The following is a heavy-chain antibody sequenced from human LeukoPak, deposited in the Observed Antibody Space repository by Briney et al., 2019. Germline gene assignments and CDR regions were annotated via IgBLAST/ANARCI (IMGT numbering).Heavy chain of an antibody. CDR2: IYTSGST. J-gene: IGHJ3*02. V-gene: IGHV4-4*07. D-gene: IGHD1-1*01. CDR3: ARDDGWNDGGDAFDI. Sequence: SETLSLTCTVSGGSISIYYWSWIRQPAGKGLEWIGRIYTSGSTNYNPSLKSRVTMSVDTSKNQFSLKLSSVTAADTAVYYCARDDGWNDGGDAFDIWGQGTMVTVSS. CDR1: GGSISIYY.